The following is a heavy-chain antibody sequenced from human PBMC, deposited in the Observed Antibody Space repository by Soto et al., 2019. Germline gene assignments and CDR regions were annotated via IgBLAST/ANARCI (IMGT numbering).Heavy chain of an antibody. J-gene: IGHJ6*02. Sequence: ASVKVSCKASGGTFSSYAISWVRQAPGQGLEWMGGIIPIFGTANYAQKFQGRVTITADESTSTAYMELSSLRSEDTAVYYCARDLSYSSSWYFGMDVWGQGTTVTVSS. CDR2: IIPIFGTA. D-gene: IGHD6-13*01. CDR1: GGTFSSYA. CDR3: ARDLSYSSSWYFGMDV. V-gene: IGHV1-69*13.